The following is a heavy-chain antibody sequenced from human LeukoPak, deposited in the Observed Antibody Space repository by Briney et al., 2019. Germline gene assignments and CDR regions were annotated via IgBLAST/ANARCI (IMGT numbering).Heavy chain of an antibody. V-gene: IGHV4-4*07. CDR2: IYSDGRT. Sequence: SETLSLTCPVSGGSISNYYWSWIRQPAGKGLEWIGRIYSDGRTNYDLSLSSRLAMSVDTSKNQFSLKLSSVTAADTAVYYCARDLSSRGVISLDFWGQGTLVTVSS. CDR1: GGSISNYY. J-gene: IGHJ4*02. CDR3: ARDLSSRGVISLDF. D-gene: IGHD3-10*01.